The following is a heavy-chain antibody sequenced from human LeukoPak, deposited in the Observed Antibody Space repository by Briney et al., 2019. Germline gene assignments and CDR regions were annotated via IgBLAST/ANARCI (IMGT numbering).Heavy chain of an antibody. V-gene: IGHV3-74*01. CDR3: ARDPHTAMALYYFDY. J-gene: IGHJ4*02. D-gene: IGHD5-18*01. CDR1: GSTFSSYW. Sequence: GGSLRLSCAASGSTFSSYWMHWVRQAPGKGLVWVSRINSDGSSTSYADSAKGRFTISSDNAKNTLYLQMNSLRAEDTAVYYCARDPHTAMALYYFDYWGQGTLVTVSS. CDR2: INSDGSST.